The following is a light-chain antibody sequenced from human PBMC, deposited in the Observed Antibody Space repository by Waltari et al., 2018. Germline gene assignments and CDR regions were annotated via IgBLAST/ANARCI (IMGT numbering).Light chain of an antibody. CDR2: KAS. V-gene: IGKV1-5*03. J-gene: IGKJ1*01. CDR3: QQYNSDPT. Sequence: DIQMTQSPSTLSASVGDSVTITCRASQYISSWLAWYQPKPGKVPKLLIYKASTLESGVPSRFSGSGSGTEFTLTVSSLQPDDFATYYCQQYNSDPTFGQGTKVEIK. CDR1: QYISSW.